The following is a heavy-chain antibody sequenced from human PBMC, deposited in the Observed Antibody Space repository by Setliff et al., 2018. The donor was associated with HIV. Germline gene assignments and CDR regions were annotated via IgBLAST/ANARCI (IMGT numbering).Heavy chain of an antibody. CDR1: GDPISTYY. CDR3: ARGNYDTSDCYTNFYYYYMDV. CDR2: VYYSGST. J-gene: IGHJ6*03. D-gene: IGHD3-22*01. Sequence: PSETLSLTCTVSGDPISTYYWSWVRKPLGKGLEWIGYVYYSGSTSYSPSLRGRVTMSVDPSKNQFSLKLNSVTAADTAIYYCARGNYDTSDCYTNFYYYYMDVWGKGTAVTVSS. V-gene: IGHV4-59*01.